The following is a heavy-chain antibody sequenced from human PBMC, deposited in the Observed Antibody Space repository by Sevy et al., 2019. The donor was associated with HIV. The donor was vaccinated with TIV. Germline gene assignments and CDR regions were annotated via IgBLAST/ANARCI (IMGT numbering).Heavy chain of an antibody. V-gene: IGHV3-11*04. D-gene: IGHD3-9*01. CDR3: ARDPSNDILTGIGYYYYYMDV. CDR2: ISSSGSTI. J-gene: IGHJ6*03. Sequence: GGSLRLSCAASGFTFSDYYMSWIRQAPGKGLEWVSYISSSGSTIYYADSVKGRFTISRDNAKNSLYLQMNSLRAEDTAVYYCARDPSNDILTGIGYYYYYMDVWGKGTTVTVSS. CDR1: GFTFSDYY.